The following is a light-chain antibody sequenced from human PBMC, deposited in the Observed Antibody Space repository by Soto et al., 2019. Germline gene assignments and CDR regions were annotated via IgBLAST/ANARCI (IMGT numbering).Light chain of an antibody. CDR3: QQSYSTLIT. CDR2: AAS. J-gene: IGKJ5*01. Sequence: DIQMSQSPSSLSASVGDRVTITCLASQSISSYFNWYQQKPGKAPKLLIYAASSLQSGVPSRFSGSGSGTDFTLTISSLQPEDFATYYCQQSYSTLITFGQGTRLEIK. V-gene: IGKV1-39*01. CDR1: QSISSY.